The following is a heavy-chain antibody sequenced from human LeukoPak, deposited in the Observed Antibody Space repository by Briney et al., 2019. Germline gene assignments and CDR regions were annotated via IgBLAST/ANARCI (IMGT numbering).Heavy chain of an antibody. Sequence: EGSLRLSCAASGFDFATYWMFWVRQAPGKGLVWVAQINSDGSGATYADSAKGRFTVSRDNSKRTLYLQMNSLRVEDTALYYCATLMYTTGRQGFDSWGQGTRVTVSS. D-gene: IGHD6-19*01. CDR1: GFDFATYW. V-gene: IGHV3-74*01. J-gene: IGHJ4*02. CDR3: ATLMYTTGRQGFDS. CDR2: INSDGSGA.